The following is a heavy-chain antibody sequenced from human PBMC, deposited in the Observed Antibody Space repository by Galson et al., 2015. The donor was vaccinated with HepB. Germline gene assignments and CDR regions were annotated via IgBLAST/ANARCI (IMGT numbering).Heavy chain of an antibody. CDR3: ARIAAAGMGDWFDP. CDR2: IYYSGST. CDR1: GGSISSYY. D-gene: IGHD6-13*01. J-gene: IGHJ5*02. Sequence: ETLSLTCTVSGGSISSYYWSWIRQPPGKGLEWIGYIYYSGSTNYNPSLKSRVTISVDTSKNQFSLKLSSVTAADTAVYYCARIAAAGMGDWFDPWGQGTLVTVSS. V-gene: IGHV4-59*01.